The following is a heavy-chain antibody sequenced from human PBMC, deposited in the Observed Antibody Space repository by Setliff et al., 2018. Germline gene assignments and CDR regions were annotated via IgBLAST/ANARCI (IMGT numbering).Heavy chain of an antibody. CDR3: AREVWTIYDKSWSGYTDL. CDR1: GFIISDYW. CDR2: IRQDGTNK. J-gene: IGHJ5*02. Sequence: GGSLRLSCVASGFIISDYWMAWVRQAPGKGLEWVADIRQDGTNKYYMDSVEGRFTISRDNSKNSVYLQMNSLRAEDTALYHCAREVWTIYDKSWSGYTDLWGQGTQVTVSS. D-gene: IGHD3-3*01. V-gene: IGHV3-7*03.